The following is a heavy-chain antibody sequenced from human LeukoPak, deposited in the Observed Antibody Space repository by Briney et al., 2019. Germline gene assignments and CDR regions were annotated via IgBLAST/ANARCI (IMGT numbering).Heavy chain of an antibody. CDR1: GGTFSSYA. Sequence: ASVKVSCKASGGTFSSYAISWVRQAPGQGLEWMGGIIPIFGTANYAQKFQGRVTITADESTSTAYMELRSLRSDDTAVYYCARDRRTVFDYWGQGTLVTVSS. J-gene: IGHJ4*02. V-gene: IGHV1-69*13. CDR2: IIPIFGTA. CDR3: ARDRRTVFDY. D-gene: IGHD2-2*01.